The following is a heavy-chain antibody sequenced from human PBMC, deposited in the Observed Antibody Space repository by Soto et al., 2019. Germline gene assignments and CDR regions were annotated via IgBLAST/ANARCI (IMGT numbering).Heavy chain of an antibody. CDR1: GYSFSDYG. Sequence: QVQLVQSGAEVKKPGASLKVSCQASGYSFSDYGIAWVRQAPGQGLAWVGWISTYNGNTHYAQKLQGRVTMTTDTSANTAYMELRSLRSDDTAMYYCARYGYSSGWYLGTGMDVWGQGTPVTVSS. CDR3: ARYGYSSGWYLGTGMDV. D-gene: IGHD6-19*01. J-gene: IGHJ6*02. V-gene: IGHV1-18*04. CDR2: ISTYNGNT.